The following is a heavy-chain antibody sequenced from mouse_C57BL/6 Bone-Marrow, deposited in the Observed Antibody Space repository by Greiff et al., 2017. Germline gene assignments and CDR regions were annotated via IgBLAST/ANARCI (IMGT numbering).Heavy chain of an antibody. CDR3: ARHAEVFITTVVEYFDY. Sequence: EVQLQQSGPELVKPGASVKISCKASGYTFTDYYMNWVKQSHGKSLEWIGDINPNNGGTSYNQKFKGKATLTVDKSSSTAYMELRSLTSEDSAVYYCARHAEVFITTVVEYFDYWGQGTTLTDSS. D-gene: IGHD1-1*01. V-gene: IGHV1-26*01. CDR2: INPNNGGT. J-gene: IGHJ2*01. CDR1: GYTFTDYY.